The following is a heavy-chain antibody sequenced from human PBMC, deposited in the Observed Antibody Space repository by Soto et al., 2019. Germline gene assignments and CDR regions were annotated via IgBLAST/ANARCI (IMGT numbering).Heavy chain of an antibody. CDR3: VKEGLDFWSGSSDVAWLDY. J-gene: IGHJ4*02. D-gene: IGHD3-3*01. Sequence: PGGSLRLSCVASGFTLSSYDMSWVRQVPGKGLEWVSVITDSGGNIYYADSVKGRFTISRDISKNTLYLQMNSLRAEDTAVYYCVKEGLDFWSGSSDVAWLDYWGQGTLVTVSS. CDR2: ITDSGGNI. CDR1: GFTLSSYD. V-gene: IGHV3-23*01.